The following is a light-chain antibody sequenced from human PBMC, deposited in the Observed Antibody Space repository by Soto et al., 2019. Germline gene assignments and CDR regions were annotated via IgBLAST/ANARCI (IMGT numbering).Light chain of an antibody. J-gene: IGKJ1*01. Sequence: ETVLTQSTGTLSLSPGERATLSCRASQSVSSNYLAWYQQKPGQAPRLLIYGASTRATGIPDRFSGSGSGTDFTLTISRLEPEDFAVYYCQQFGRSPPSWTFGQGTKVDI. CDR2: GAS. V-gene: IGKV3-20*01. CDR3: QQFGRSPPSWT. CDR1: QSVSSNY.